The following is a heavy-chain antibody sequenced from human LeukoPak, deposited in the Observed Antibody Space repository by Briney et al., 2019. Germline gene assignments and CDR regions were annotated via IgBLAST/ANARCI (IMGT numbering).Heavy chain of an antibody. V-gene: IGHV1-8*01. CDR3: ARDLASLKVDY. J-gene: IGHJ4*02. CDR2: MSPNSGNT. CDR1: GYTFTNYD. Sequence: ASVKVSCKASGYTFTNYDINWVRQATGQGLEWMGWMSPNSGNTGYAQKFQGRVTMTRKTSISTAYMELSSLRSEDTAVYYCARDLASLKVDYWGQGTLVTVSS.